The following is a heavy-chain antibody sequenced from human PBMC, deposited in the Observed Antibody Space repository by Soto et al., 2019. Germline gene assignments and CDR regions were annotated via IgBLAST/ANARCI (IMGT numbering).Heavy chain of an antibody. D-gene: IGHD2-15*01. CDR3: ARKGYGGRWSLDY. J-gene: IGHJ4*02. CDR2: ISYDGNRK. V-gene: IGHV3-30*03. Sequence: QVQLVESGGGEVQPGRSLRLSCAASGFTFSSYGMHWARQAPGEGLEWVAVISYDGNRKYYADSVKGRFTISRDFSKNTVDLHMNSLRVEDTAVYFCARKGYGGRWSLDYWGQGILVTVSS. CDR1: GFTFSSYG.